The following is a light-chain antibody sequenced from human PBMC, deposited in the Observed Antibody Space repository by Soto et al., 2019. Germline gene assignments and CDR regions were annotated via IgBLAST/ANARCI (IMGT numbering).Light chain of an antibody. CDR1: QSVSSSY. CDR3: QQYGTSPFT. J-gene: IGKJ3*01. V-gene: IGKV3-20*01. CDR2: AAS. Sequence: EILMTQSPVTLSVSPWERATLSCRASQSVSSSYLAWHQQKPGQAPRLLISAASSRATGIPDRFSGSGSGTDFTLTISRLEPEDFAVYYCQQYGTSPFTFGPGTKVDIK.